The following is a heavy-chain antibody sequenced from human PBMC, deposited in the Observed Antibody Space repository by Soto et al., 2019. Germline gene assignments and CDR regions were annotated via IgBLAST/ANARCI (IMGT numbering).Heavy chain of an antibody. V-gene: IGHV3-9*01. CDR2: LAWDCGSI. Sequence: EVQLVESGGGLVQPGRSLRLSCAASGFTFDAYPMHWVRQAPGKGLEWVAGLAWDCGSIEYVESVEGLFTISRANAKNSRYLQMSSLRDEDKALYYCVRDDAFDLWCQGTQVTVSS. CDR1: GFTFDAYP. CDR3: VRDDAFDL. J-gene: IGHJ3*01.